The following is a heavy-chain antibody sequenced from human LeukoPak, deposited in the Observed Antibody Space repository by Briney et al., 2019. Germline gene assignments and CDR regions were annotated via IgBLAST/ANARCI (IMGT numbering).Heavy chain of an antibody. CDR1: GASISNYY. V-gene: IGHV4-59*08. D-gene: IGHD1-26*01. Sequence: SETLSLTCTVSGASISNYYCSWIRQSPGKGLEWIGYIYYSGTTNYNPSLKSRVTISVDTSKNQFSLKLTSVTAADTAVYYCARSGSYGGHFDNWGQGTLVTVSP. CDR2: IYYSGTT. CDR3: ARSGSYGGHFDN. J-gene: IGHJ4*02.